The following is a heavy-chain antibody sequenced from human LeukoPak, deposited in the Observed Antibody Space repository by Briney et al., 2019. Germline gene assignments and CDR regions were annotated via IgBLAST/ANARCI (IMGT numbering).Heavy chain of an antibody. CDR1: GGSISSSSYY. CDR2: IYYSGST. D-gene: IGHD2-8*01. Sequence: SETLSLTCAVSGGSISSSSYYWGWIRQPPGKGLEWIGSIYYSGSTYYNPSLKSRVTISVDTSKNQFSLKLSSVTAADTAVYYCARQPHCTNGVCLGFNWFDPWGQGTLVTVSS. CDR3: ARQPHCTNGVCLGFNWFDP. V-gene: IGHV4-39*07. J-gene: IGHJ5*02.